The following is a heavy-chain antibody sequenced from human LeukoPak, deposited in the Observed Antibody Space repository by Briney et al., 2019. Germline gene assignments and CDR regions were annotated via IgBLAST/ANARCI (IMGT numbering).Heavy chain of an antibody. CDR1: GYSFGDYG. J-gene: IGHJ4*02. CDR3: ARDDSGAKVDIDY. V-gene: IGHV1-18*01. CDR2: ISAYNGNR. D-gene: IGHD5-12*01. Sequence: ASVNVSCKASGYSFGDYGFSWVRQAPGQGLEWLGWISAYNGNRNYAQKVEGRVTMTTDTSTSTVYLELRGLRPDDTAVYYCARDDSGAKVDIDYWGQGTLLIVSS.